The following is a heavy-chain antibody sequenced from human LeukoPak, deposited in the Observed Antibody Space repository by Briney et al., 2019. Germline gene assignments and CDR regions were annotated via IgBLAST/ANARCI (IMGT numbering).Heavy chain of an antibody. Sequence: GGSLRLSCAASGFSFSIYSMNWVRQAPGKGLEWVSSISFAGTYISYAASVKGRFTISRDDAKNSLYLQMDSLRAEDTAVYYCAKEGGSYYYWGQGTLVTVSS. CDR3: AKEGGSYYY. D-gene: IGHD1-26*01. J-gene: IGHJ4*02. CDR2: ISFAGTYI. V-gene: IGHV3-21*04. CDR1: GFSFSIYS.